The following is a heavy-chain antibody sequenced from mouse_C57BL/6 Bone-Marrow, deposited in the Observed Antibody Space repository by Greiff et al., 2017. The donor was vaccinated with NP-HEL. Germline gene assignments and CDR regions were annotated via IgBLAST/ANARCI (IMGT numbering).Heavy chain of an antibody. J-gene: IGHJ3*01. V-gene: IGHV1-42*01. CDR2: INPSTGGT. D-gene: IGHD4-1*01. Sequence: VHVKQSGPELVKPGASVKISCKASGYSLTGYYMNWVKQSPEKSLEWIGEINPSTGGTTYNQKFKAKATLTVDKSSSTAYMQLKSLTSEDSAVYYCARAGDWGFAYWGQGTLVTVSA. CDR1: GYSLTGYY. CDR3: ARAGDWGFAY.